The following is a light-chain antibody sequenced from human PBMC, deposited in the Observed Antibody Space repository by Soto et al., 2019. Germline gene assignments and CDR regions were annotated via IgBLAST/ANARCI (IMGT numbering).Light chain of an antibody. V-gene: IGKV3-20*01. Sequence: IVLTQSPGTLSLCPGERATLSCRASQSVSNNYLAWYQQKPGQAPRLLIYGASNRATGIPDRFSGSGSGTDFTLTISRLEPEDFAVYYCQQYGSSGTFGQGTKVDI. CDR1: QSVSNNY. CDR3: QQYGSSGT. J-gene: IGKJ1*01. CDR2: GAS.